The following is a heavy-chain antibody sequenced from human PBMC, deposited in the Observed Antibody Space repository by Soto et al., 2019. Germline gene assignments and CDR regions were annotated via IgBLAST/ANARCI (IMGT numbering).Heavy chain of an antibody. Sequence: SPTLSLTCAISGDSVSSNSAAWNWIRQSPSRGLEWLGRTYYRSKWYNDYAVSVKSRITINPDTSKNQFSLQLNSVTPEDTAVYYCARGPLFSRPSRYYYHRMDVWGQGTTVTVSS. J-gene: IGHJ6*02. CDR3: ARGPLFSRPSRYYYHRMDV. D-gene: IGHD6-6*01. V-gene: IGHV6-1*01. CDR1: GDSVSSNSAA. CDR2: TYYRSKWYN.